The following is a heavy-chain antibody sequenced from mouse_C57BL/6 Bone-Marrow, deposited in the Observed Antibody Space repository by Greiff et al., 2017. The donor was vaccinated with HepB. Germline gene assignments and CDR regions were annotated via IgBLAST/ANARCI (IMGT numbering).Heavy chain of an antibody. Sequence: QVQLQQSGAELVRPGASVKLSCKASGYTFTDYYINWVKQRPGQGLEWIARIYPGSGNTYYNEKFKGKATLTAEKSSSTAYMQLSSLTSEDSAVYFCARANWADYWGQGTTLTVSS. CDR2: IYPGSGNT. CDR1: GYTFTDYY. J-gene: IGHJ2*01. CDR3: ARANWADY. D-gene: IGHD4-1*01. V-gene: IGHV1-76*01.